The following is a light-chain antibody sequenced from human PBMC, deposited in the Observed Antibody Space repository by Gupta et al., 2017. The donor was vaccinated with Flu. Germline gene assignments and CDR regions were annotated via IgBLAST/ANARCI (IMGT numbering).Light chain of an antibody. V-gene: IGLV2-14*01. CDR1: SSDVGGYNY. CDR3: SSYTSSSTLRV. J-gene: IGLJ3*02. Sequence: QSALTQPASVSGSPGQSITISCTCTSSDVGGYNYVSWYQQHPGKAPKLMIYEVSNRPSGVSNRFSGSKSGNTASLTISGLQAEDEADYYCSSYTSSSTLRVFGGGTKLTVL. CDR2: EVS.